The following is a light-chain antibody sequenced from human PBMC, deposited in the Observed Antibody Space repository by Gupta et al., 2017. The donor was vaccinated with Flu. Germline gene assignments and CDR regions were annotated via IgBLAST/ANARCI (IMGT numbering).Light chain of an antibody. CDR1: QRISSY. J-gene: IGKJ2*01. Sequence: EIVLTPSPATLSLSPGERATLSCRASQRISSYLTWYQQKPGQAPRLLIYDASNRATGIPARFSASGSGTDFILTISSLEPEDFAVYYCQQRSDWPYTFGQGTKLEIK. CDR3: QQRSDWPYT. CDR2: DAS. V-gene: IGKV3-11*01.